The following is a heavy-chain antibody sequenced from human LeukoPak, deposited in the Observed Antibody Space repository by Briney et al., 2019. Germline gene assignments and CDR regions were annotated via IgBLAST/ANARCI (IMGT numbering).Heavy chain of an antibody. CDR2: IYYSGST. J-gene: IGHJ3*02. CDR1: GGSSSSGDYY. V-gene: IGHV4-30-4*08. Sequence: PSETLSLTCTVSGGSSSSGDYYWSWIRQPPGKGLEWIGYIYYSGSTYYNPSLKSRVTISVDTSKNQFSLKLSSVTAADTAVYYCAREDKWGRAFDIWGQGTMVTVSS. D-gene: IGHD1-26*01. CDR3: AREDKWGRAFDI.